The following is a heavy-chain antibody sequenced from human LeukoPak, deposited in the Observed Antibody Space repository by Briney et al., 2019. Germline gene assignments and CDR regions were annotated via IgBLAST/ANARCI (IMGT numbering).Heavy chain of an antibody. V-gene: IGHV3-30*03. Sequence: GGSLRLSCAASGFTFSNYAMHWVRQAPGKGLEWVALISHDGSSEYYGDSMKGRFTISRGNSRNTFYLQMNSLRAEDTAVYYCASRFEWLSSFDYWGQGTLVTVSS. D-gene: IGHD3-3*01. CDR1: GFTFSNYA. CDR2: ISHDGSSE. J-gene: IGHJ4*02. CDR3: ASRFEWLSSFDY.